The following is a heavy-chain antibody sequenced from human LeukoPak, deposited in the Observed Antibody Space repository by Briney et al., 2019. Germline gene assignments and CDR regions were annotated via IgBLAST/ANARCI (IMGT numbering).Heavy chain of an antibody. CDR2: IIPIFGTA. J-gene: IGHJ5*02. Sequence: SVKVSCKASGGTFSSYAISWVRQAPGQGLEWMGGIIPIFGTANYAQKFQGRVTITTDESTSTAHMELSSLRSEDTAVYYCARVWSGQGWFDPWGQGTLVTVSS. D-gene: IGHD3-3*01. CDR1: GGTFSSYA. V-gene: IGHV1-69*05. CDR3: ARVWSGQGWFDP.